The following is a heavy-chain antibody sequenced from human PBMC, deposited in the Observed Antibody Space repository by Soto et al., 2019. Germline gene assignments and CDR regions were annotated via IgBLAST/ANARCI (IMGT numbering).Heavy chain of an antibody. D-gene: IGHD6-13*01. V-gene: IGHV5-10-1*01. Sequence: GESLKISCKGSGYSFTSYWISWVRQMPGKGLEWMGRIDPSDSYTNYSPSFQGHVTISADTSISTAYLQWSSLKASDTAMYYCARHGAAGTDFDYWGQGTLVTVSS. J-gene: IGHJ4*02. CDR3: ARHGAAGTDFDY. CDR2: IDPSDSYT. CDR1: GYSFTSYW.